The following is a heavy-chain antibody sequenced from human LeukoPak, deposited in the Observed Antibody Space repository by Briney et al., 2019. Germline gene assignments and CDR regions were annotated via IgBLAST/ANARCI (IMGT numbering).Heavy chain of an antibody. CDR2: IYTSGST. Sequence: SETLSLTCTVSGGSISSGSYYWSWIRQPAGRGLEWIGRIYTSGSTNYNPSLKSRVTISVDTSKNQFSLKLSSVTAADTAVYYCARAGGYYYDSSGYFRPFDYWGQGTLVTVSS. J-gene: IGHJ4*01. V-gene: IGHV4-61*02. CDR1: GGSISSGSYY. D-gene: IGHD3-22*01. CDR3: ARAGGYYYDSSGYFRPFDY.